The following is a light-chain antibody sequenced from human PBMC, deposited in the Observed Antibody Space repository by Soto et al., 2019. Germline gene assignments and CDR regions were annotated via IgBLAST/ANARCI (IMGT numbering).Light chain of an antibody. CDR1: SSNFGARYD. Sequence: QAVVTQPPSVSGAPGQRVTLSCTGSSSNFGARYDVHWYQHIPGKAPKLIIFGNTNRPSGVPDRFSGSRSGTSASLVIAGLQPEDEAHYYCQSYDTRLGAELFGGGTKVTVL. CDR3: QSYDTRLGAEL. V-gene: IGLV1-40*01. CDR2: GNT. J-gene: IGLJ3*02.